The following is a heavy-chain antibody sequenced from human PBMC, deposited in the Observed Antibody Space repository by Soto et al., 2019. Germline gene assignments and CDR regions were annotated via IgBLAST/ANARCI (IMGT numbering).Heavy chain of an antibody. CDR2: ISGSGGST. J-gene: IGHJ3*02. CDR1: GFTFSSYA. V-gene: IGHV3-23*01. CDR3: EKDAFRPGYYSDFDI. D-gene: IGHD3-9*01. Sequence: GGSLRLSCAASGFTFSSYAMSWVRQAPGKGLEWVSAISGSGGSTYYADSVKGRFTISRDNSKNTLYLQMNRLRAEDTAVYYCEKDAFRPGYYSDFDIWGQGTMVTVSS.